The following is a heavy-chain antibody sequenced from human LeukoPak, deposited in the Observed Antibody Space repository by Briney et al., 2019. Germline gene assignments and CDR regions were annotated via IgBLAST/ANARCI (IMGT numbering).Heavy chain of an antibody. D-gene: IGHD6-13*01. V-gene: IGHV4-59*01. Sequence: SETPSLTCTVSGGSISSYYWSWIRQPPGKGLEWIGYIYYSGSTNYNPSLKSRVTISVDTSKNQFSLKLSSVTAADTAVYYCAREYLGSSSWFQNWGQGTLVTVSS. J-gene: IGHJ1*01. CDR3: AREYLGSSSWFQN. CDR2: IYYSGST. CDR1: GGSISSYY.